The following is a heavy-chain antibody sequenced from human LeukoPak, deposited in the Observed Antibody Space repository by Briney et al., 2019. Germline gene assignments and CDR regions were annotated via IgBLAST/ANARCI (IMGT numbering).Heavy chain of an antibody. J-gene: IGHJ4*02. D-gene: IGHD5-24*01. V-gene: IGHV3-33*01. Sequence: GGSLRLSCAASGFIFSDYGMHWVRQAPGKGLEWVAVIWNNGNNRYADSVRGRFTISRDDSKNTLYLQMDSLRAEDTAVYYCARCDVGDGYSHYWGQGTLVTVSS. CDR3: ARCDVGDGYSHY. CDR1: GFIFSDYG. CDR2: IWNNGNNR.